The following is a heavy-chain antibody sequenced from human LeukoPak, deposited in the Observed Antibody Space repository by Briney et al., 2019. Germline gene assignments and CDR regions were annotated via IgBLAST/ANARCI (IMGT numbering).Heavy chain of an antibody. CDR3: ARDAWKDRYFDY. D-gene: IGHD2-15*01. CDR1: GFTFSSYW. Sequence: PGGSLRLSCAASGFTFSSYWMSWVRRAPGKGLEWVANVKHDGSEKFYVDSVKGRFTISRDNAKNSLYPQMNSLRAEDTAVYYCARDAWKDRYFDYWGQGTLVTVSS. J-gene: IGHJ4*02. V-gene: IGHV3-7*01. CDR2: VKHDGSEK.